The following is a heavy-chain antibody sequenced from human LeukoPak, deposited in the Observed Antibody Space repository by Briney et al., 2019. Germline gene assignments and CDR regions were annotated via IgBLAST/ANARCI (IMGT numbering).Heavy chain of an antibody. J-gene: IGHJ1*01. CDR3: ARSSSWYDCLQD. D-gene: IGHD6-13*01. CDR2: IYYSGST. V-gene: IGHV4-39*01. CDR1: GGSISSSSYY. Sequence: SETLSLTCTVSGGSISSSSYYWGWIRQPPGKGLEWIGNIYYSGSTYYNPSLKSRVTISVDTSKNQFSLKLSSVTAADTAVYYCARSSSWYDCLQDWGQGTLVTVSS.